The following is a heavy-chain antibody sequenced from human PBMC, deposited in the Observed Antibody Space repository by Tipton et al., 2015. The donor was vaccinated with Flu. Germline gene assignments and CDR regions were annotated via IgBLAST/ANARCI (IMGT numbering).Heavy chain of an antibody. CDR2: IYPGDSHV. Sequence: QLVQSGAVVKKPGESLKISCKGSGYMFTNDCIGWVRQMPGKGLEWMGIIYPGDSHVTYSPSFRGQVTISADKSISTAFLQWSSLKALDTAIYYCATANSSWPDPFAYWGQGTLVTVAS. D-gene: IGHD6-13*01. V-gene: IGHV5-51*01. CDR3: ATANSSWPDPFAY. J-gene: IGHJ4*02. CDR1: GYMFTNDC.